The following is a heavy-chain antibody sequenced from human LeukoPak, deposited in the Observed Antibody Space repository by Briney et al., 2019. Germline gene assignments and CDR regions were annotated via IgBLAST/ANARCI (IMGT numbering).Heavy chain of an antibody. J-gene: IGHJ4*02. CDR2: IKQDGSDR. Sequence: GGSLRLSCAASGFTFSNYWMSWVRQAPGKGLEWVANIKQDGSDRYYVDSVKGRFTISRDNAKNSLYLQMNSLRAEDTAVYYCAKEVPVVVTACYYDYWGQGTLVTVSS. V-gene: IGHV3-7*03. CDR3: AKEVPVVVTACYYDY. CDR1: GFTFSNYW. D-gene: IGHD2-21*02.